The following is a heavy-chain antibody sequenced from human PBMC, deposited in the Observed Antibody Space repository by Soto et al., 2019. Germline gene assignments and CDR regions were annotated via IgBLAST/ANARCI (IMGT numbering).Heavy chain of an antibody. CDR3: ARQGTNSLYFFDF. Sequence: SETLSLTCTVSGGSIDSYYWSWVRQPPGKGLEWIGYISYNGNTNYNPSLKSRVTISIDTSESQFSLQLHSVSAADTAVYYCARQGTNSLYFFDFWGRGTLVTVSS. V-gene: IGHV4-59*08. CDR2: ISYNGNT. CDR1: GGSIDSYY. J-gene: IGHJ4*02. D-gene: IGHD2-8*01.